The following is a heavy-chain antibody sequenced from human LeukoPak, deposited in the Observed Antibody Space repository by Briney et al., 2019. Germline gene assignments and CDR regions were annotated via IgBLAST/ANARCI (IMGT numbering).Heavy chain of an antibody. J-gene: IGHJ4*02. CDR1: GGSITSSNYY. D-gene: IGHD3-10*01. CDR3: VYYYGSGSVEY. Sequence: SETLSLTCTASGGSITSSNYYWGWIRQPPGKGLEWIGSFYYSGSTNYNPSLKSRVTISVDTSKNQFSLKLSSVTAADTAVYYCVYYYGSGSVEYWGQGTLVTVSS. V-gene: IGHV4-39*01. CDR2: FYYSGST.